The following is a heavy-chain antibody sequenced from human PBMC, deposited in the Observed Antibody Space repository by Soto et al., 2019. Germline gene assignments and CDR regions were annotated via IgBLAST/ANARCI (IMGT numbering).Heavy chain of an antibody. CDR2: VYYTGTT. D-gene: IGHD4-17*01. J-gene: IGHJ4*02. Sequence: SETLSLTCTVSGGSIGSYHWSWVRQPPGKGLEWIASVYYTGTTNYNPSLGSRVTISIDAPGNRFSMEITSVTAADTAIYYCARDTVLTGMFDFWGQGTMVTVSS. V-gene: IGHV4-59*01. CDR1: GGSIGSYH. CDR3: ARDTVLTGMFDF.